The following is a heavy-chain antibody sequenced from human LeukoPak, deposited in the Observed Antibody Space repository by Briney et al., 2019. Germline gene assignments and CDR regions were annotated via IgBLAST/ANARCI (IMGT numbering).Heavy chain of an antibody. CDR1: GGSISSGGYY. CDR3: ARESNGDYDFWGGYQLNWFDP. J-gene: IGHJ5*02. D-gene: IGHD3-3*01. CDR2: IYYSGST. V-gene: IGHV4-31*03. Sequence: SETLSLTCTVSGGSISSGGYYWSWIRQHPGKGLEWIGYIYYSGSTYYNPSLKSRVTISVDTSKNQFSLKLSSVTAADTAVYYCARESNGDYDFWGGYQLNWFDPWGQGTLVTVSS.